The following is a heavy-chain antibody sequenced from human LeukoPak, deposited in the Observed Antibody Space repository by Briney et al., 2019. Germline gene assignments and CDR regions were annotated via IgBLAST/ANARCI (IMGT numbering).Heavy chain of an antibody. J-gene: IGHJ4*02. CDR1: GGSFSGYY. V-gene: IGHV4-34*01. Sequence: SETLSLTCAVYGGSFSGYYWSWIRQPPGKGLEWIGEINHSGSTNYNPSLKSRVTISVDTSKNQFSLKLSSVTAADTAVYYCARGRGRWRWLQFPDYWGQGTLVTVSS. CDR3: ARGRGRWRWLQFPDY. CDR2: INHSGST. D-gene: IGHD5-24*01.